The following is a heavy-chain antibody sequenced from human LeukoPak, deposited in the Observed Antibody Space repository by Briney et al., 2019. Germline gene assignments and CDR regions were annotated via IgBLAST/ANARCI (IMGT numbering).Heavy chain of an antibody. CDR1: GGFISSSSYY. J-gene: IGHJ4*02. D-gene: IGHD3/OR15-3a*01. V-gene: IGHV4-39*07. CDR2: IYYSGST. Sequence: SETLSLTCTVSGGFISSSSYYWGWIRQPPGKGLEWIGSIYYSGSTYYNPSLKSRVTISVDTSKNQFSLKLSSVTAADTAVYYCASKNGLGASFDYWGQGTLVTVSS. CDR3: ASKNGLGASFDY.